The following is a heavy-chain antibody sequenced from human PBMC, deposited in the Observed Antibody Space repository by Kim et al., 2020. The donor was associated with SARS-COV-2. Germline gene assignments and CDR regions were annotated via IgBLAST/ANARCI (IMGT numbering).Heavy chain of an antibody. CDR1: GFTFSSYS. J-gene: IGHJ6*02. CDR2: ISSSSSTI. V-gene: IGHV3-48*02. D-gene: IGHD6-19*01. CDR3: ARMEQWLGYYYYGMDV. Sequence: GGSLRLSCAASGFTFSSYSMNWVRQAPGKGLEWVSYISSSSSTIYYADSVKGRFTISRDNAKNSLYLQMNSLRDEDTAVYYCARMEQWLGYYYYGMDVWGQGTTVTVSS.